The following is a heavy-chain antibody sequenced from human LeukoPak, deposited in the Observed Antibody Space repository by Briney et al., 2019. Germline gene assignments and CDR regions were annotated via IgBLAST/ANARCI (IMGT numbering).Heavy chain of an antibody. Sequence: PGGSLRLSCAAYGFTFSSYAMSWVRQAPGKGLEWVSAISGSGGSTYYADSVKGRFTISRDNSKNTLYLQMNSLRAEDTAVYYCAKLDCSSTSCYEDYWGQGTLVTVSS. J-gene: IGHJ4*02. CDR2: ISGSGGST. CDR1: GFTFSSYA. D-gene: IGHD2-2*01. CDR3: AKLDCSSTSCYEDY. V-gene: IGHV3-23*01.